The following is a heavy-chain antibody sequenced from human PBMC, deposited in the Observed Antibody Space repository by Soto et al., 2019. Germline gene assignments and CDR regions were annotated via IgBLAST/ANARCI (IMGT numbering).Heavy chain of an antibody. CDR1: GFTFSSYG. V-gene: IGHV3-33*01. J-gene: IGHJ4*02. CDR2: IWYDGSNK. Sequence: QVQLVESGGGVVQPGRSLRLSCAASGFTFSSYGTHWVRQAPGKGLEWVAVIWYDGSNKYYADSVKGRFTISRDNSKNTLYLQMNSLRAEDTAVYYCAREQWLGLYYFDYWGQGTLVTVSS. CDR3: AREQWLGLYYFDY. D-gene: IGHD6-19*01.